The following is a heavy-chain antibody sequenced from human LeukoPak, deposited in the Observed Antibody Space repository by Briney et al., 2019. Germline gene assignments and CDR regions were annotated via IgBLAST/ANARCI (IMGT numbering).Heavy chain of an antibody. J-gene: IGHJ4*02. V-gene: IGHV4-34*12. D-gene: IGHD3-10*01. CDR3: ARKRITMVRGVMVFDY. CDR2: IIHSGST. CDR1: GGSFSGFY. Sequence: SETLSLTCAVYGGSFSGFYWSWIRQPPGKGLEWIGEIIHSGSTNYNPALKSRVTISVDTSKNQFSLKLRSVTAADTAVYYCARKRITMVRGVMVFDYWGQGTLVTVSS.